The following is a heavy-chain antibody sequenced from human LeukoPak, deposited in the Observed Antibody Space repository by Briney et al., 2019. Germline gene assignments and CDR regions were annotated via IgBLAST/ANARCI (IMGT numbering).Heavy chain of an antibody. D-gene: IGHD3-3*01. CDR2: IWYDGSNK. Sequence: PGRSLRLSCAASGFTFSSYGMHWVRQAPGKGPERVAVIWYDGSNKYYPDSVQGRFTISRDNTKNTLYLQVNSLRAEDTAVYYCARDRSMSGWYIDLWGRGTLVTVSS. CDR1: GFTFSSYG. CDR3: ARDRSMSGWYIDL. J-gene: IGHJ2*01. V-gene: IGHV3-33*01.